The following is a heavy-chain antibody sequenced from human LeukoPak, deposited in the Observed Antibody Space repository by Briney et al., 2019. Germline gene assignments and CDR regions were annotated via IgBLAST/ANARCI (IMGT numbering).Heavy chain of an antibody. D-gene: IGHD3-10*01. V-gene: IGHV3-21*01. CDR2: ISRSSSYI. CDR3: ARKKYYYGSGSLGAYYYYMDV. CDR1: GFTFSSYS. Sequence: GGSLRLSCAASGFTFSSYSMNWVRQAPGKGLEWVSSISRSSSYIYYADSVKGRFTISRDNAKNSLYLQMNSLRAEDTAVYYCARKKYYYGSGSLGAYYYYMDVWGKGTTVTVSS. J-gene: IGHJ6*03.